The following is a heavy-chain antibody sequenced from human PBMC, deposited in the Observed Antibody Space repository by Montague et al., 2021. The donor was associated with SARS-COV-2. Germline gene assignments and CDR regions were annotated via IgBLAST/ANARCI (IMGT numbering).Heavy chain of an antibody. CDR2: ISYDGGNK. Sequence: SLRLSCAASGFTFSSYAMHWVRQAPGKGLEWVAVISYDGGNKYYADSVKGRFTISRDNSKNTLYLQMNSLRAEDTAVYYCARDLAVVAATPFDYWGQGTLVTVSS. D-gene: IGHD2-15*01. CDR3: ARDLAVVAATPFDY. V-gene: IGHV3-30*04. J-gene: IGHJ4*02. CDR1: GFTFSSYA.